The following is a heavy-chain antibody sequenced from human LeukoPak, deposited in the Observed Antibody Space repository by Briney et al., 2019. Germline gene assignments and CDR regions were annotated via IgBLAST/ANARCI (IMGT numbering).Heavy chain of an antibody. CDR1: GYTFTSYG. CDR3: ARDLSFGVVPAASTDY. CDR2: ISAYNGNT. V-gene: IGHV1-18*01. Sequence: ASVKVSCKASGYTFTSYGISWVRQAPGQGLEWMGWISAYNGNTNYAQKLQGRVTVTTDTSTSTAYMELRSLRSDDTAVYYCARDLSFGVVPAASTDYWGQGTLVTVSS. J-gene: IGHJ4*02. D-gene: IGHD2-2*01.